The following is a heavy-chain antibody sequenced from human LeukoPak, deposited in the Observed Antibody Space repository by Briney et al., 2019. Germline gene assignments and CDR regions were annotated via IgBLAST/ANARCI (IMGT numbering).Heavy chain of an antibody. D-gene: IGHD5-18*01. J-gene: IGHJ3*02. CDR2: IYPGDSDT. CDR3: ARLTKYSYEVDAFDI. Sequence: GESLKTSCKGSGYSFTSYWIGWVRQMPGKGLEWMGIIYPGDSDTRSSPSLQGQVTISADKSISTACLQWSSLKASDTAMYYCARLTKYSYEVDAFDIWGQGTMVTVSS. V-gene: IGHV5-51*01. CDR1: GYSFTSYW.